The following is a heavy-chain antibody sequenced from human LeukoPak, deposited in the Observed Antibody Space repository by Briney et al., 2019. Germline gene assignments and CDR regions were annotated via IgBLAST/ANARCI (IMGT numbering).Heavy chain of an antibody. CDR3: ARGDSYYYYGMDV. CDR1: GGSFSRGGYY. J-gene: IGHJ6*02. Sequence: SQTLSLTCTVSGGSFSRGGYYWNWIRQQPGKGLEWIGYVRYSGSTHYNPSLESRVTISLDTSENQFSLKLTSVTAADTAVYYCARGDSYYYYGMDVWGQGTTVTVSS. CDR2: VRYSGST. D-gene: IGHD2-15*01. V-gene: IGHV4-31*03.